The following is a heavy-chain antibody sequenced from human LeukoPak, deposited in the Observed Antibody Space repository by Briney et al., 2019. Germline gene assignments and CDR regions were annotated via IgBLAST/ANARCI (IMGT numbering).Heavy chain of an antibody. D-gene: IGHD2-2*01. Sequence: SVKVSCKASGGTFSSYAISWVRQAPGQGLEWMGGIIPIFGTANYAQKFQGRVTITTDESTSTAYMELSSLRSEDTAVYYCARVTCSSTSCQKYYFDYWGQGTLVTVS. CDR2: IIPIFGTA. CDR1: GGTFSSYA. CDR3: ARVTCSSTSCQKYYFDY. V-gene: IGHV1-69*05. J-gene: IGHJ4*02.